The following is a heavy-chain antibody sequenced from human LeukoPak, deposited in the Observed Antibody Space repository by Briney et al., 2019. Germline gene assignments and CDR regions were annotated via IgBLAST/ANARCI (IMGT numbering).Heavy chain of an antibody. CDR1: GFTFSRYA. Sequence: GGALRLSCSASGFTFSRYAMHWVRQAPGKGLEYVSAISSNGGSTYYADSVKGRFTISRDNSKNPLYLQMSSLRTEDTAVYYCVKDGPGSYYTYYFDYTGQGTLVSVSS. CDR3: VKDGPGSYYTYYFDY. CDR2: ISSNGGST. D-gene: IGHD3-10*01. V-gene: IGHV3-64D*06. J-gene: IGHJ4*02.